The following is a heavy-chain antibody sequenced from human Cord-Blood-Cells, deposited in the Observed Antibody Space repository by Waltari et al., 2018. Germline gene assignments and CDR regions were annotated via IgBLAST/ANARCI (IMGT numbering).Heavy chain of an antibody. J-gene: IGHJ6*03. V-gene: IGHV1-69*01. D-gene: IGHD1-7*01. CDR3: ASSRPEFQRTGTTDYYYYMDV. CDR2: IIPIFGTA. Sequence: QVQLVQSGAEVKKPGSSVQVSWKASGGNFSSYAISWVRQAPGQGLEWMGGIIPIFGTANYAQKFQGRVTITADESTSTAYMELSSLRSEDTAVYYCASSRPEFQRTGTTDYYYYMDVWGKGTTVTVSS. CDR1: GGNFSSYA.